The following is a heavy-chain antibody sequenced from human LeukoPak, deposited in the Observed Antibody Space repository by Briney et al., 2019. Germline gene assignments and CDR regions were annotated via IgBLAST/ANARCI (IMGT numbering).Heavy chain of an antibody. D-gene: IGHD5-24*01. CDR1: GFTFSGYA. Sequence: HPGGSLRLSCAASGFTFSGYAMHWVRQAPGKGLEWVAIISYDGSNKYYADSVKGRFSISRDNSKNTLYLQMNSLRAEDTALYYCAKDQNAYNYVFDYWGQGTLVTVSS. CDR2: ISYDGSNK. V-gene: IGHV3-30*04. J-gene: IGHJ4*02. CDR3: AKDQNAYNYVFDY.